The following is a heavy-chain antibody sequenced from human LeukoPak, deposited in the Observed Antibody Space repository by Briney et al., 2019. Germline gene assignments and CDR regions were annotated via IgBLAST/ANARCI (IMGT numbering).Heavy chain of an antibody. CDR3: AKSPLDGGYFDY. V-gene: IGHV3-23*01. D-gene: IGHD2-15*01. CDR2: ISGSGGST. CDR1: GFTFSSYA. J-gene: IGHJ4*02. Sequence: PGGSLRLSCAASGFTFSSYAMSWVRQAPGKGLEWVSAISGSGGSTYYADSVKGRFTISRDNSKNTLYLQMNSLKAEDTAVYYCAKSPLDGGYFDYWGQGTLVTVSS.